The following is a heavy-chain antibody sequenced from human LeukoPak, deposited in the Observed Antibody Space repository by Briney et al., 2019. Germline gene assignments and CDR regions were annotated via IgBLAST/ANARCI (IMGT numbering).Heavy chain of an antibody. J-gene: IGHJ4*02. V-gene: IGHV3-66*01. Sequence: GGSLRLSCPASGFTVSSNYMSWVRPAPGKGLEWVSVIYSGGSTYYAASVKGRFTISRDNSKNTLYLQMNNLRAEDTAVYYCARDSSLRLWFRSWGQGTLVTVSS. D-gene: IGHD3-10*01. CDR1: GFTVSSNY. CDR2: IYSGGST. CDR3: ARDSSLRLWFRS.